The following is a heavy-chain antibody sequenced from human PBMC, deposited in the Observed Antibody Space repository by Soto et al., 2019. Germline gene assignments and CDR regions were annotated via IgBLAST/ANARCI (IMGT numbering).Heavy chain of an antibody. CDR1: GYTFTIYY. CDR3: ARKVGAARRDNWFDP. V-gene: IGHV1-46*03. Sequence: VKVSCKASGYTFTIYYMHWVRQAPGQGLEWMGIINPSGGSTSYAQKFQGRVTMTRDTSTSTVYMELSSLRSEDTAVYYCARKVGAARRDNWFDPWGQGTLVTVS. CDR2: INPSGGST. J-gene: IGHJ5*02. D-gene: IGHD6-6*01.